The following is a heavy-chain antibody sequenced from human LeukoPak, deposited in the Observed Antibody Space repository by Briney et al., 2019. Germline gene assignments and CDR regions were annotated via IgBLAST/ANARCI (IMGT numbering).Heavy chain of an antibody. V-gene: IGHV1-8*01. Sequence: ASVKVSCKASGYTFTSYDINWVRQATGQGLEWMGWMNPNSGNTGYAQKFQGRVTMTRNTSISTAYMELSSLRSEDTAVYYCARGSAYYGSGSYYTFIDYWGQGTLVIVSS. J-gene: IGHJ4*02. D-gene: IGHD3-10*01. CDR1: GYTFTSYD. CDR3: ARGSAYYGSGSYYTFIDY. CDR2: MNPNSGNT.